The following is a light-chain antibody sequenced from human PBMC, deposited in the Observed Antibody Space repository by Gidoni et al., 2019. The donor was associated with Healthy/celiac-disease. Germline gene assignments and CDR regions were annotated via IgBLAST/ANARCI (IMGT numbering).Light chain of an antibody. V-gene: IGKV2-28*01. CDR1: QSLLHSNGYND. CDR3: MQALQTRYT. J-gene: IGKJ2*01. Sequence: DMLMTQSPLSLPVTPGEPASISCRSSQSLLHSNGYNDLDWYLQKPGQSPQLLIYLGSNRASGVPDRFSGSGSGTDFTLKISRVEAEDVGVYYCMQALQTRYTFGQGTKMEIK. CDR2: LGS.